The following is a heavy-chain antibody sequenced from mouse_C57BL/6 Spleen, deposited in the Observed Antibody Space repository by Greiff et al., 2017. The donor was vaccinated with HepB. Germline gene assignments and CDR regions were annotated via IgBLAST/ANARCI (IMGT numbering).Heavy chain of an antibody. CDR2: IDPSDSYT. V-gene: IGHV1-69*01. CDR3: ARSRGYYGSSYFDY. CDR1: GYTFTSYW. Sequence: QVQLKQSGAELVMPGASVKLSCKASGYTFTSYWMHWVKQRPGQGLEWIGEIDPSDSYTNYNQKFKGKSTLTVDKSSSTAYMQLSSLTSEDSAVYYCARSRGYYGSSYFDYWGQGTTLTVSS. D-gene: IGHD1-1*01. J-gene: IGHJ2*01.